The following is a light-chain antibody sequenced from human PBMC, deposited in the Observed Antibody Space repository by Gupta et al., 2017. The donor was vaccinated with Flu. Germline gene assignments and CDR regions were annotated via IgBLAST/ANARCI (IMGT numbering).Light chain of an antibody. CDR3: QQYDTSPRYT. J-gene: IGKJ2*01. Sequence: EVVLTQSPGTLALSAGERATLSCRASQSVSNNYLAWYQHKPGQPPRLLIYGASSRATGSPDRFSGSGSGTDFTLTISRLEPEDFAVYYCQQYDTSPRYTFGQGTKLEIK. CDR2: GAS. V-gene: IGKV3-20*01. CDR1: QSVSNNY.